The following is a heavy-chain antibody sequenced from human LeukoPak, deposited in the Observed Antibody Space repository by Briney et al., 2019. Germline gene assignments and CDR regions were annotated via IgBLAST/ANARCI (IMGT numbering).Heavy chain of an antibody. J-gene: IGHJ6*02. CDR2: IYYSGST. D-gene: IGHD2-2*01. CDR3: ARSHGVVPAATLFDYYYYGMDV. Sequence: PSETLSLTCTVSGGSISSGSYYWSWIRQPPGKGLEWIGYIYYSGSTNYNPSLKSRVTISVDTSKNQFSLKLSSVTAADTAVYYCARSHGVVPAATLFDYYYYGMDVWGQGTTVTVSS. CDR1: GGSISSGSYY. V-gene: IGHV4-61*01.